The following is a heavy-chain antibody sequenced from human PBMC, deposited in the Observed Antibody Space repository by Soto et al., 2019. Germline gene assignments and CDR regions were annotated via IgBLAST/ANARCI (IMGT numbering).Heavy chain of an antibody. Sequence: QMQLQESGPGLVKPSETLSLTCTVSGRSISTYSFYWGWIRQSPRKGLEWIGSSDYLGQTYYNPSLQSRVTISVDTSKNQFSLRVTSMTAADTGLYYCATGPGSYLAIPNDYWGQGILVTVSS. CDR2: SDYLGQT. CDR3: ATGPGSYLAIPNDY. J-gene: IGHJ4*02. CDR1: GRSISTYSFY. V-gene: IGHV4-39*01. D-gene: IGHD1-26*01.